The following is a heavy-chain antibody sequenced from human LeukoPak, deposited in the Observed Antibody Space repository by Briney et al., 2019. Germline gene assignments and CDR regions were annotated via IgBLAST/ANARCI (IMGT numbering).Heavy chain of an antibody. D-gene: IGHD1-1*01. V-gene: IGHV3-11*06. CDR1: GFTFSDYY. CDR3: ASTRWNRPLSFDY. CDR2: ISSSSSYI. Sequence: KPGGSLRLSCAASGFTFSDYYMSWIRQAPGKGLEWVSSISSSSSYIYYADSVKGRFTISRDNAKNSLYLQMNSLRAEDTAVHYCASTRWNRPLSFDYWGQGTLVTVSS. J-gene: IGHJ4*02.